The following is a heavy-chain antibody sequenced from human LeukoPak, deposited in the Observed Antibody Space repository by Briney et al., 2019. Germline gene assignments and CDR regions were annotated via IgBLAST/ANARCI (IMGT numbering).Heavy chain of an antibody. D-gene: IGHD3-22*01. Sequence: ASVKVSCKASGFTFTSSAMRWVRQARGQRLEWIGWIVVGSGNTNYAQKFQERVTITRDTSTSTAYMELSSLRSEDTAVYYCAADTWLLNEDPDYYYYYYMDVWGKGTTVTVSS. J-gene: IGHJ6*03. CDR3: AADTWLLNEDPDYYYYYYMDV. V-gene: IGHV1-58*02. CDR2: IVVGSGNT. CDR1: GFTFTSSA.